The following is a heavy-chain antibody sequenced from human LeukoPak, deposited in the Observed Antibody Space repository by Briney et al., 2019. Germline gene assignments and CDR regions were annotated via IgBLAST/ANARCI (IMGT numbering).Heavy chain of an antibody. D-gene: IGHD4/OR15-4a*01. CDR3: ARRAGAYSHPYDY. V-gene: IGHV3-7*03. CDR1: RFTFSNYW. CDR2: IKQDGSEK. J-gene: IGHJ4*02. Sequence: SGGSLRLSCAASRFTFSNYWMSWVRQAPGKGLEWVANIKQDGSEKYYVDSVKGRFTISRDNSKNTLYLQMNSLRAEDTAVYYCARRAGAYSHPYDYWGQGTLVTVSS.